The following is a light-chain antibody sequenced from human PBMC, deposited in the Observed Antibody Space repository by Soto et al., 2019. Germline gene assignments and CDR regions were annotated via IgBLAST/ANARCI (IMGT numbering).Light chain of an antibody. CDR2: NTN. J-gene: IGLJ2*01. CDR1: SSNIGSKP. Sequence: QSVLTQPPSASGTPGQRVTISCSGSSSNIGSKPVNWYQQLPGEAPKLLIHNTNQRPSGVPDRFSGSKSGTSASLAISGLQSDDEAHYYCAAWDDSLNGLVFGGGTKLTVL. V-gene: IGLV1-44*01. CDR3: AAWDDSLNGLV.